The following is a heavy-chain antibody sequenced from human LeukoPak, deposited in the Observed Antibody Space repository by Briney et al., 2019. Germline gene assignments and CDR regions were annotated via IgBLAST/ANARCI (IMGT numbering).Heavy chain of an antibody. CDR2: IYWNDDR. CDR3: AHKRDGYIF. V-gene: IGHV2-5*01. CDR1: GFSLSTSEVG. D-gene: IGHD5-24*01. J-gene: IGHJ4*02. Sequence: ESGPTLVNPTQTLTLTCTFSGFSLSTSEVGVGWIRQPPGKALEWLALIYWNDDRRYSPSLRSRLTITKDTSKNQVVLTMTYVDSVDTATYFCAHKRDGYIFGGQGILVTVSS.